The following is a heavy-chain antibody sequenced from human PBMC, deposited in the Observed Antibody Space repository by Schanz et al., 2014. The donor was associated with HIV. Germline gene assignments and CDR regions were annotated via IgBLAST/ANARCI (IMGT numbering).Heavy chain of an antibody. J-gene: IGHJ6*02. Sequence: QVQLVESGGGVVQPGRSLRLSCAGSGFSFDTFGIHWVRQAPGKGLEWMGVISYDGRNKYYTDSLRGRFTISRDNSKNTLYLQMKSLRVEDTAVYYCAKDRNWYDSKYRGKGNYYYFYGMDFWGQGTTVTVSS. CDR3: AKDRNWYDSKYRGKGNYYYFYGMDF. D-gene: IGHD3-22*01. V-gene: IGHV3-30*18. CDR2: ISYDGRNK. CDR1: GFSFDTFG.